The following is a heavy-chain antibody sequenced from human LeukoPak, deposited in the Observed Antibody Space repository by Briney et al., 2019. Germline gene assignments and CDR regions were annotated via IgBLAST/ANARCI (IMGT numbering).Heavy chain of an antibody. Sequence: PGGSLRLSCAACGFTVSNNYMSWVRQAPGKGLEWVSVIYSGGSTYYADSVKGRFTISGDSSKNTLYLQMNSLRAEDTAVYYCARDSLGMSTLDSWGQGTLVTVSS. D-gene: IGHD5/OR15-5a*01. CDR3: ARDSLGMSTLDS. V-gene: IGHV3-53*01. J-gene: IGHJ4*02. CDR1: GFTVSNNY. CDR2: IYSGGST.